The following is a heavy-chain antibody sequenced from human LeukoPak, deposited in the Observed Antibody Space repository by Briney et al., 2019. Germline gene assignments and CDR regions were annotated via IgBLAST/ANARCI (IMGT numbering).Heavy chain of an antibody. Sequence: GGSLRLSCAASVITLTNAWMNWVRQAPGKGLEWSGRLKSKTDGGTADYAAPVKGRFTMSRDDSENTLYLQMNSLKNEDTAVYYCAATYYGSSRTDYWGQGTLVTVSS. CDR1: VITLTNAW. J-gene: IGHJ4*02. CDR3: AATYYGSSRTDY. D-gene: IGHD3-10*01. V-gene: IGHV3-15*01. CDR2: LKSKTDGGTA.